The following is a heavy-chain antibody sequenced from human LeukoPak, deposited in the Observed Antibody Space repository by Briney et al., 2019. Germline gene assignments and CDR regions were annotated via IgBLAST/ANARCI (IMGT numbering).Heavy chain of an antibody. CDR3: ARGYCSSTSCFYFDY. V-gene: IGHV1-18*04. J-gene: IGHJ4*02. Sequence: HAASVKVSCKASGYTFTSYGISWVRQAPGRGLEWMGWISAYNGNTNYAQKLQGRVTMTTDTSTSTAYMELRSLRSDDTAVYYCARGYCSSTSCFYFDYWGQGTLVTVSS. D-gene: IGHD2-2*01. CDR2: ISAYNGNT. CDR1: GYTFTSYG.